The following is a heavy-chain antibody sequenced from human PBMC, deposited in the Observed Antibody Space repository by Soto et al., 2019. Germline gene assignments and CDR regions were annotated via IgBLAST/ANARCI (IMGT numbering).Heavy chain of an antibody. CDR3: ARVYSGSYGPVYYYYGMDV. CDR2: ISYDGSNK. V-gene: IGHV3-30-3*01. J-gene: IGHJ6*02. Sequence: HPGQSLRLSSAASGSTFSSYAIHCVRQAPSKVLEWVAVISYDGSNKYYADSVKGRFTISRDNSKNTLYLQMNSLRAEDTAVYYCARVYSGSYGPVYYYYGMDVWGQGTTVTVSS. D-gene: IGHD1-26*01. CDR1: GSTFSSYA.